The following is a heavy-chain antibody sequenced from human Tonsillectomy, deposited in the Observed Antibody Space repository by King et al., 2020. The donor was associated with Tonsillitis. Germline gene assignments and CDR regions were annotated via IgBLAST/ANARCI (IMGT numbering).Heavy chain of an antibody. V-gene: IGHV3-9*01. J-gene: IGHJ2*01. CDR3: AKKAYYYGSGSPRDWYFDL. CDR2: ISWSSGSI. CDR1: GFTFDDYG. D-gene: IGHD3-10*01. Sequence: VQLVESGGGLVQPGRSLSLSCAASGFTFDDYGMHWVRHAPGKGLEWVSGISWSSGSIAYAASVKGRFTISRDNAKNSLYLQMTSLRAEDTALYYCAKKAYYYGSGSPRDWYFDLWGRGTLVTVSS.